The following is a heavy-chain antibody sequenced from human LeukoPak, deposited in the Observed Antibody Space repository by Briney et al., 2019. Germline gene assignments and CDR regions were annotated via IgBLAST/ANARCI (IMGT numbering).Heavy chain of an antibody. D-gene: IGHD2-2*01. Sequence: SETLSLTCTVSGGSISSYYWSWIRQPPGKGLEWIGYVYNSGATNYNPSLQSRVTMSVDTSKNQVSLKVTSVTAADTAVYYCARMVPAANNWFDPWGQGTLVTVSS. CDR3: ARMVPAANNWFDP. CDR1: GGSISSYY. J-gene: IGHJ5*02. CDR2: VYNSGAT. V-gene: IGHV4-59*12.